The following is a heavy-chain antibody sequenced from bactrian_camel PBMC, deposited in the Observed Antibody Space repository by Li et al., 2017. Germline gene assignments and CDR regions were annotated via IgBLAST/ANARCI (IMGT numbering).Heavy chain of an antibody. Sequence: HVQLVESGGDLVQAGGSPRLSCTASGLAFGDVAMGWFRQAQGKEREGVSCITWSGDIAVYADSAKGRFTISRDNAKNTLYLQMNSLNAEETALYYCARVLYTARPASLRLGSMLRGQGTQVTVS. V-gene: IGHV3S63*01. J-gene: IGHJ4*01. D-gene: IGHD1*01. CDR2: ITWSGDIA. CDR1: GLAFGDVA. CDR3: ARVLYTARPASLRLGSML.